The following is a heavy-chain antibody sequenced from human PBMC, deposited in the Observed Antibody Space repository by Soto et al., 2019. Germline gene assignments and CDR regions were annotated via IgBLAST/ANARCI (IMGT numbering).Heavy chain of an antibody. D-gene: IGHD3-9*01. Sequence: GASVKVSCKASGYTFTSYAMHWVRQAPGQRLEWMGWINAGSGNTKYSQKFQGRVTITRDTSASTAYMELSSLRSEDTAVYYCARGPVLRYFDWLSDWGQGTLVTVSS. V-gene: IGHV1-3*01. CDR3: ARGPVLRYFDWLSD. J-gene: IGHJ4*02. CDR2: INAGSGNT. CDR1: GYTFTSYA.